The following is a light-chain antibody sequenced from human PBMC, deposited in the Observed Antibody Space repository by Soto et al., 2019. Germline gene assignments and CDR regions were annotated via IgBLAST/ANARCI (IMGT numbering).Light chain of an antibody. CDR1: SSDVGAYDY. CDR3: ISYTTTSTVV. J-gene: IGLJ2*01. Sequence: QSALTQPASVSGSPGQSITISCTGTSSDVGAYDYVSWYQQHPGKAPKLMIYDVSNRPSGVSNRFSGSKSGNTASLTISGLQAEDEADYYCISYTTTSTVVIGGGTQLTVL. CDR2: DVS. V-gene: IGLV2-14*03.